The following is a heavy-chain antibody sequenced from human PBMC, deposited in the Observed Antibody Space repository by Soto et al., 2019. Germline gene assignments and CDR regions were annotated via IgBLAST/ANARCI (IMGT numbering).Heavy chain of an antibody. CDR1: GYTFTSYG. CDR2: ISAYNGNT. J-gene: IGHJ4*02. CDR3: ASDRGSGGLFTGCGY. Sequence: QVQLVQSGAEVKKPGASVKASCKASGYTFTSYGISWVRQAPGQGLEWMGWISAYNGNTKYAQKLQDRVTMTTDTSTSTAYMELRSLRSDDTAVYYCASDRGSGGLFTGCGYWGQGTLVTVSS. V-gene: IGHV1-18*01. D-gene: IGHD2-15*01.